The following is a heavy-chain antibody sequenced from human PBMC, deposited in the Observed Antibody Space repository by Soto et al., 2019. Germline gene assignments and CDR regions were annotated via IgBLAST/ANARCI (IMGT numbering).Heavy chain of an antibody. CDR2: VSSNGGST. D-gene: IGHD3-22*01. V-gene: IGHV3-64D*08. Sequence: GGSLRLSCSASGFTFRNYAMHWVRQAPGKGLEYVSAVSSNGGSTYYADSVKGRFTISRDNSKNTLYLQMSSLRAEDTAVYYCVKDLVSYYSDSSGYSDYWGQGTLVTVS. J-gene: IGHJ4*02. CDR1: GFTFRNYA. CDR3: VKDLVSYYSDSSGYSDY.